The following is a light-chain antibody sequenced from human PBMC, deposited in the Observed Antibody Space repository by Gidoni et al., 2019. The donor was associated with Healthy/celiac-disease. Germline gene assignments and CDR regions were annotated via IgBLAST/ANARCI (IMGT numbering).Light chain of an antibody. CDR3: QQYNNWPQT. CDR1: QSVSSN. CDR2: GAS. J-gene: IGKJ4*01. V-gene: IGKV3-15*01. Sequence: EIVMTQSPATLSVSPGERATLSCRASQSVSSNLAWYQQKPGQAPRLLIYGASTRATGIPARFIGSGSGTEFTLTISSLQSEDFAVYYCQQYNNWPQTFGGGTKVEIK.